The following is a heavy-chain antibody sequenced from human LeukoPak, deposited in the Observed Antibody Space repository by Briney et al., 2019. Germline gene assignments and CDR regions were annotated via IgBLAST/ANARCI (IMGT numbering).Heavy chain of an antibody. J-gene: IGHJ4*02. D-gene: IGHD4-17*01. CDR3: ARDFATTYGDPGYFDY. V-gene: IGHV4-31*03. CDR1: GGSISSGGYY. CDR2: IYYSGST. Sequence: PSQTLSLTCTVSGGSISSGGYYWSWIRQHPGKGLEWIGYIYYSGSTYYNPSLKSRVTISVDTSKNQFSLKLSSVTAADTAVYYCARDFATTYGDPGYFDYWGQGTLVTVSS.